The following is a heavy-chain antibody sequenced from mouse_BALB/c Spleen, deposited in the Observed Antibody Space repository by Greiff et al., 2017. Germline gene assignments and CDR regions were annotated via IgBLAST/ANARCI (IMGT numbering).Heavy chain of an antibody. V-gene: IGHV1S135*01. CDR3: ARRGPYGNPDPAWFAY. Sequence: EVQLQESGPELVKPGASVKVSCKASGYAFTSYNMYWVKQSHGKSLEWIGYIDPYNGGTSYNQKFKGKATLTVDKSSSTAYMHLNSLTSEDSAVYYCARRGPYGNPDPAWFAYWGQGTLVTVSA. CDR1: GYAFTSYN. CDR2: IDPYNGGT. J-gene: IGHJ3*01. D-gene: IGHD2-1*01.